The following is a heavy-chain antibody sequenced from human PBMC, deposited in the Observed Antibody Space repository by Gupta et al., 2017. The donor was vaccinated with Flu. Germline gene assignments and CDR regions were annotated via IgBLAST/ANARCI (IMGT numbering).Heavy chain of an antibody. V-gene: IGHV3-74*01. D-gene: IGHD3-10*01. CDR3: ARWEFVTGGKD. CDR2: INSDDA. Sequence: ELQLVESGVGLVQPGGSLRLSSSAPCFSFSRYWMHWVRHVPGNGLVWVSRINSDDATYEDSVKGRFTISRDTAKNTGYLQMNSLRAEDTAVYYCARWEFVTGGKDWGQGTLVTVSS. J-gene: IGHJ4*02. CDR1: CFSFSRYW.